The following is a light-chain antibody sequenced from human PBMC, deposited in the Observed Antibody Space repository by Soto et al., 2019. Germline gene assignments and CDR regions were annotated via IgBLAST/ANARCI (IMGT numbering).Light chain of an antibody. V-gene: IGKV3-20*01. CDR1: QSVSSSY. CDR2: GAS. CDR3: QQYGSSPPYT. Sequence: EIVLTQSPGTLSLSPGERATLSCRASQSVSSSYLAWYQQKPGQAPGLLIYGASSRATGIPDRFSGSGSGTDFTLTMSRLEPEDFAVYYCQQYGSSPPYTFGQGTKLEIK. J-gene: IGKJ2*01.